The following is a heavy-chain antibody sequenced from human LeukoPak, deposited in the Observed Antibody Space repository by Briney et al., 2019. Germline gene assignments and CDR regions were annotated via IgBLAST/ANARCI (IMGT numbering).Heavy chain of an antibody. J-gene: IGHJ5*02. D-gene: IGHD6-13*01. CDR1: GYSISSGYY. CDR3: ARAVSAAGPSNWFDP. V-gene: IGHV4-38-2*02. Sequence: SETLSLTCTVSGYSISSGYYWGWIRQPPGKGLEWIGSIYHSGSTYYNPSLKSRVTISVDTSKNQFSLKLSSVTAADTAVYYCARAVSAAGPSNWFDPRGQGTLVTVSS. CDR2: IYHSGST.